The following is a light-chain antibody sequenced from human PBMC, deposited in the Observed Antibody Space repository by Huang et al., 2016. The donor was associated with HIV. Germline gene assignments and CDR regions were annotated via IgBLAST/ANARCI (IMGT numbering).Light chain of an antibody. CDR2: GAS. CDR3: HQYSKWPPGT. J-gene: IGKJ1*01. V-gene: IGKV3-15*01. CDR1: HYIATD. Sequence: EIVMTQSPATLSVSPGERATLSCRASHYIATDLAWYQQTPGQAPRLLIYGASTRAAGIPARFSGTGSGTEFTLTINSLQSEDFALYYCHQYSKWPPGTFGQGSKVEVK.